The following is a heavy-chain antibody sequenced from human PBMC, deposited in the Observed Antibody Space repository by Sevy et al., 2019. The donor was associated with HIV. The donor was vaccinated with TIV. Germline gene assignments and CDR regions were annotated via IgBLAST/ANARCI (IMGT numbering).Heavy chain of an antibody. CDR2: FVPEDGET. V-gene: IGHV1-24*01. CDR3: ATAREYYQDSSGYLDF. Sequence: ASVKVSCKVSGYTLSDLSMHWVRQAPGKGLEWMGRFVPEDGETIYAQKFQGRVTLTEDTSTDTAYMELSSLRSEDTAVYYCATAREYYQDSSGYLDFWGQGTLVTVSS. J-gene: IGHJ4*02. D-gene: IGHD3-22*01. CDR1: GYTLSDLS.